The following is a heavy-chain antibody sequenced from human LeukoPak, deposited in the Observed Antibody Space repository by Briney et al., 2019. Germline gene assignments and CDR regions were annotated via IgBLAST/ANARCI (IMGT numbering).Heavy chain of an antibody. CDR1: GYTFTSYY. CDR3: ASEGNYDSSGYSRYNYYYMDV. V-gene: IGHV1-69*05. J-gene: IGHJ6*03. Sequence: GASVKVSCKASGYTFTSYYMHWVRQAPGQGLEWMGGIIPAFGTAHYAQKFQGRVTFTTDESTTTAYMELRSLRSEDTAVYYCASEGNYDSSGYSRYNYYYMDVWGKGTAVTVSS. D-gene: IGHD3-22*01. CDR2: IIPAFGTA.